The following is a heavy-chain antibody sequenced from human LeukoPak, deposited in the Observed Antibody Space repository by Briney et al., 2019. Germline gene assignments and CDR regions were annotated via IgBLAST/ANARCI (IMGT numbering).Heavy chain of an antibody. Sequence: GGSLRLSCAASGFTVSSNYMSWVRQAPGKGLEWVSAISGSGGSTYYADSVKGRFTISRDNSKNTLYLQMNSLRAEDTAVYYCAKDIIAAAGTDAFDIWGQGTMVTVSS. D-gene: IGHD6-13*01. V-gene: IGHV3-23*01. CDR3: AKDIIAAAGTDAFDI. CDR1: GFTVSSNY. CDR2: ISGSGGST. J-gene: IGHJ3*02.